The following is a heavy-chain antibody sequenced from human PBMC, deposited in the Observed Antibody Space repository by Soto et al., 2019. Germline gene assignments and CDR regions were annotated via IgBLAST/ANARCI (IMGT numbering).Heavy chain of an antibody. J-gene: IGHJ3*02. Sequence: QVQLQESGPGLVKPSQTLSVTCTVSGGSISTGGSYWSWIRQQPGKGLEWIGFIFYIGSTSSNPSLKSRVIMSVDTPKNQFSLKLTSVTAADTAVYYCARASYVLGAFDIWGQGTMVTVSS. V-gene: IGHV4-31*03. CDR2: IFYIGST. D-gene: IGHD3-16*01. CDR3: ARASYVLGAFDI. CDR1: GGSISTGGSY.